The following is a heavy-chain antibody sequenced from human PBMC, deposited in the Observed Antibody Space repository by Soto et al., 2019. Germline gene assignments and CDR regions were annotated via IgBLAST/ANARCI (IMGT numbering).Heavy chain of an antibody. J-gene: IGHJ6*02. D-gene: IGHD6-13*01. CDR3: ATDLGAAVPPYGLDV. Sequence: PGGSLRLSCAASGFTFSSYSMNWVRQAPGKGLEWVSSISSSSSYIYYADSVKGRFTISRDNSKDTLYLQMNSLRPEDTSVYYCATDLGAAVPPYGLDVWGQGTTVTVSS. V-gene: IGHV3-21*01. CDR1: GFTFSSYS. CDR2: ISSSSSYI.